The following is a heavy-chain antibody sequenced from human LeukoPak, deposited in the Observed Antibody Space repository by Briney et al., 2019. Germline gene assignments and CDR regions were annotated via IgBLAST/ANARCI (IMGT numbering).Heavy chain of an antibody. CDR1: GYSFTSYW. J-gene: IGHJ5*02. CDR2: TYPGDSDT. V-gene: IGHV5-51*01. D-gene: IGHD3-16*02. Sequence: GESLKISCKASGYSFTSYWIGWVRQMPGKGLEWMGITYPGDSDTRYSPSFQGQVTISADKSSSTAYLQWSSLKASDTAMYYCARHGPYYDYVWGSYRPNWFDPWGQGTLVTVSS. CDR3: ARHGPYYDYVWGSYRPNWFDP.